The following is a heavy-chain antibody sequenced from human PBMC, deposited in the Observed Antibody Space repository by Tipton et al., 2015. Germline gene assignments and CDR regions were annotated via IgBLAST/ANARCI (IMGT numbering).Heavy chain of an antibody. CDR3: ARYEVEVDAFDI. J-gene: IGHJ3*02. Sequence: LRLSCTVSGGSISSGKYYWSWIRQPPGKGLEWIGYISHSGNTKYNPSLKSRLTISVDTSINQFSLKLNSVTAADTAVFYCARYEVEVDAFDIWGQGTMVTVSS. D-gene: IGHD3-16*01. CDR1: GGSISSGKYY. CDR2: ISHSGNT. V-gene: IGHV4-61*01.